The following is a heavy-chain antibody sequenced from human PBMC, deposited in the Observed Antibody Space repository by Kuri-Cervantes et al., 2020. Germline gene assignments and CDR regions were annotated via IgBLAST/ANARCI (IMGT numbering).Heavy chain of an antibody. CDR3: ARGDYGGNSGLDY. Sequence: GESLKISCAASGFTFSNAWMSWVRQAPGKGLEWVSSISSSSSYIYYADSVKGRFTISRDNAKNSLYLQMNSLRAEDTAVYYCARGDYGGNSGLDYWGQGTLVTVSS. J-gene: IGHJ4*02. V-gene: IGHV3-21*01. CDR1: GFTFSNAW. CDR2: ISSSSSYI. D-gene: IGHD4-23*01.